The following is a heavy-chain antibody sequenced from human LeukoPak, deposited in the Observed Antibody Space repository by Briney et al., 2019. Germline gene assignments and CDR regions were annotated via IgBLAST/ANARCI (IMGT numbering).Heavy chain of an antibody. CDR2: ISYDGSNK. Sequence: GGSVRLSCAASGVTFSSDGMHWVRQAPGKGLEWVAIISYDGSNKYYADSVKGRFTISRDNSKNTLYLQMNSLRAEDTAVYYCAKTGYCSGGSCLYYFDYWGQGTLVTVSS. D-gene: IGHD2-15*01. V-gene: IGHV3-30*18. CDR3: AKTGYCSGGSCLYYFDY. J-gene: IGHJ4*02. CDR1: GVTFSSDG.